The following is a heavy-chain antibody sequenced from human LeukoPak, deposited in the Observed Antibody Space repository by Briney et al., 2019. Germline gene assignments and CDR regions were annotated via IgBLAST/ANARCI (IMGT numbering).Heavy chain of an antibody. CDR1: GLTLSNYW. D-gene: IGHD3-22*01. CDR3: ARDSRGYPY. Sequence: GGSLRLSCAASGLTLSNYWMTWVRQAPGKGLEWVANINQDGSEKNYVDSVKGRFTISRDNAKNSLYLEMNSLRAEDMGVHYCARDSRGYPYWGQGTLVTVSS. CDR2: INQDGSEK. J-gene: IGHJ4*02. V-gene: IGHV3-7*05.